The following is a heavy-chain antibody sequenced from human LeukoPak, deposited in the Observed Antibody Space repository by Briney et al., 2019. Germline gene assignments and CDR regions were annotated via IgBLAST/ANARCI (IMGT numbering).Heavy chain of an antibody. D-gene: IGHD3-3*01. CDR1: GFTFNSNG. CDR3: AKDGGQWSGNLHY. V-gene: IGHV3-30*18. CDR2: ISYDGSNK. J-gene: IGHJ4*02. Sequence: GGSLRLSCAASGFTFNSNGMHWVRQAPGKGLEWVAVISYDGSNKYYADSVKGRFTISRDNSKNTLYLQMNSLRAEDTAVYYCAKDGGQWSGNLHYWGQGTLVTVSS.